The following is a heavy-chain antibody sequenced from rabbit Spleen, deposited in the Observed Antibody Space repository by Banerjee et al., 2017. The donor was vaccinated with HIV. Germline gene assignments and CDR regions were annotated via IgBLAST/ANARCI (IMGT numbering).Heavy chain of an antibody. V-gene: IGHV1S45*01. CDR2: ISGGSSGST. J-gene: IGHJ6*01. D-gene: IGHD4-1*01. Sequence: QEHLTETGGGLVQPGGSLTLSCKASGLDFSSGGWIAWVRQAPGRGLEWIGCISGGSSGSTWYASWAKGRFTISKTSSTTVTLQMTSLTAADTATYFCARDLAGIIGWNFGLWGQGTLVTVS. CDR3: ARDLAGIIGWNFGL. CDR1: GLDFSSGGW.